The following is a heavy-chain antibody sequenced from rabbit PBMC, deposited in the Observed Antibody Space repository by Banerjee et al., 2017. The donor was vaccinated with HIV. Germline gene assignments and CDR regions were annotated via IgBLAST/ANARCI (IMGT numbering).Heavy chain of an antibody. V-gene: IGHV1S40*01. D-gene: IGHD8-1*01. CDR3: ARLVAAGGGDYEGAFDL. J-gene: IGHJ2*01. CDR1: GFSFSSGYD. Sequence: QSLEESGGDLVKPGASLTLTCTVSGFSFSSGYDMCWVRQAPGKGLEWIACIYGGSSGSTYYASWAKGRFTISKTSSTTVTLQMTALTAADTATYFCARLVAAGGGDYEGAFDLWGPGTLVTVS. CDR2: IYGGSSGST.